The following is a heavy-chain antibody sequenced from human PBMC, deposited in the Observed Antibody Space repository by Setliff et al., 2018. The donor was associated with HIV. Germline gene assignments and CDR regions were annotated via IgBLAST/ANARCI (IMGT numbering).Heavy chain of an antibody. CDR1: GQSISGYY. V-gene: IGHV4-34*01. CDR3: VSRRGIEFYFDI. D-gene: IGHD3-10*01. CDR2: INHGGDT. J-gene: IGHJ4*02. Sequence: SETLSLTCAVYGQSISGYYWSWIRQTPGKGLEWIGEINHGGDTNYNPSLKSRVTISVGSSYNHFSLKLSSVTAADTGVYYCVSRRGIEFYFDIWGQGTPVTVSS.